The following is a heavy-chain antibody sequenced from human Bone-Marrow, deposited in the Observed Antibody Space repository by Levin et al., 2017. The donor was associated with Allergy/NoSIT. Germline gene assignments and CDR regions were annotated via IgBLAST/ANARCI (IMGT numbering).Heavy chain of an antibody. CDR3: AKEQLWFGEYYTGGY. V-gene: IGHV3-23*01. Sequence: TGGSLRLSCAASGFTFSSYAMSWVRQAPGKGLEWVSAISGSGGSTYYADSVKGRFTISRDNSKNTLYLQMNSLRAEDTAVYYCAKEQLWFGEYYTGGYWGQGTLVTVSS. CDR2: ISGSGGST. CDR1: GFTFSSYA. J-gene: IGHJ4*02. D-gene: IGHD3-10*01.